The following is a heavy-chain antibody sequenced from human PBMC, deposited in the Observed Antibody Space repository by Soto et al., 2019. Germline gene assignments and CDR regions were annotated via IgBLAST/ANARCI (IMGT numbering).Heavy chain of an antibody. CDR3: ARQFDYDTSGYYYAY. CDR1: GGTFNKYA. J-gene: IGHJ4*02. V-gene: IGHV1-69*01. D-gene: IGHD3-22*01. Sequence: QVQLVQSGAEVKKPGSSVKVSCKASGGTFNKYAIDWVRQAPGQGLEWMGGIIPLFGTANYAQKFQGRVTITADEATSTAYMELSSLRSEDTAVYDCARQFDYDTSGYYYAYWGQGTLDTVSS. CDR2: IIPLFGTA.